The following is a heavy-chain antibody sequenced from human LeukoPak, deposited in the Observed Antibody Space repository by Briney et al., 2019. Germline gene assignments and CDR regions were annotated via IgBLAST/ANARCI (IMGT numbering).Heavy chain of an antibody. J-gene: IGHJ4*02. Sequence: ASVKVSCKASGYTFTGYYMHWVRQAPGQGLEWMGWINPNSGGTNYAQKFQGRVTMTRDTSISTAYMELSRLRSDDTAVYYCARDRGTAMALFDYWGQGTLVTVSS. CDR1: GYTFTGYY. CDR2: INPNSGGT. D-gene: IGHD5-18*01. CDR3: ARDRGTAMALFDY. V-gene: IGHV1-2*02.